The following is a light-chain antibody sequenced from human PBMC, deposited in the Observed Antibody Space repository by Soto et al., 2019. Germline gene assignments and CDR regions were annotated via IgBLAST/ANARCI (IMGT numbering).Light chain of an antibody. V-gene: IGKV1-39*01. J-gene: IGKJ5*01. CDR1: QSISSY. Sequence: DIQMTQSPSSLSASVGDRVTITCRASQSISSYLNWYQQKPGKAPKLLIYAASSLQSGVQSRFSGSGSGTDFTLTIRSLQPEDFATYYCKQSYSTPRTFGQGTRLEI. CDR2: AAS. CDR3: KQSYSTPRT.